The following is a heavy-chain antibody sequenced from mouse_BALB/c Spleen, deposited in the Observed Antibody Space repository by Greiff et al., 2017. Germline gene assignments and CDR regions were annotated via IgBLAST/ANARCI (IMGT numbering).Heavy chain of an antibody. CDR3: ARGIITTVPYAMDY. V-gene: IGHV5-17*02. J-gene: IGHJ4*01. CDR2: ISSGSSTI. Sequence: EVHLVESGGGLVQPGGSRKLSCAASGFTFSSFGMHWVRQAPEKGLEWVAYISSGSSTIYYADTVKGRFTISRDNPKNTLFLQMTSLRSEDTAMYYCARGIITTVPYAMDYWGQGTSVTVSS. D-gene: IGHD1-1*01. CDR1: GFTFSSFG.